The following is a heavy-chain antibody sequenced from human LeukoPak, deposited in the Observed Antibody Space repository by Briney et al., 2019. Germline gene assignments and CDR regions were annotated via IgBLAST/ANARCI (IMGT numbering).Heavy chain of an antibody. CDR1: GFTFSDYY. CDR2: ISSSGSTI. CDR3: ARGITTGYSSSPDY. J-gene: IGHJ4*02. V-gene: IGHV3-11*04. D-gene: IGHD6-13*01. Sequence: GGSLRLSCAAFGFTFSDYYMSWIRQAPGKGLEWVSYISSSGSTIYYADSVKGRFTISRDNAKKSLYLQMNSLRAEDTAVYYCARGITTGYSSSPDYWGQGTLVTVSS.